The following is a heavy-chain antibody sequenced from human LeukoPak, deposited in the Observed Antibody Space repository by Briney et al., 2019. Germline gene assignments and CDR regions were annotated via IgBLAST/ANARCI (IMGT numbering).Heavy chain of an antibody. D-gene: IGHD3-22*01. CDR1: GGTFSSYA. CDR3: ARLYDSSGYYPNYFDY. Sequence: GSSVKVSCKASGGTFSSYAISWVRQAPGQGLEWMGRIIPIFGTANYAQKFQGRVTITTDESTSTAYMELSSLRSEDTAVYYCARLYDSSGYYPNYFDYWGQGTLVTVSS. V-gene: IGHV1-69*05. CDR2: IIPIFGTA. J-gene: IGHJ4*02.